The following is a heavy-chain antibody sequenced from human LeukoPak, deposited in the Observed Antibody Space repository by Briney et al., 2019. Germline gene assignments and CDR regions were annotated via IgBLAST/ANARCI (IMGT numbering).Heavy chain of an antibody. Sequence: SETLSLTCAVYGGSFSGYYWSWIRQPPGKGLEWIGEINHSGSTNYNPSLKSRVTISVDTSKNQFSLKLRSVTADDTAVYYCARGAGSGYYRYYFDYWGQGTLVTVSS. V-gene: IGHV4-34*01. CDR1: GGSFSGYY. D-gene: IGHD3-22*01. CDR3: ARGAGSGYYRYYFDY. CDR2: INHSGST. J-gene: IGHJ4*02.